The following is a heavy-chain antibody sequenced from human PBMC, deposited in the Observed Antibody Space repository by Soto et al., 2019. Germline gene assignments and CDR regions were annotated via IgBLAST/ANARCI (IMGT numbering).Heavy chain of an antibody. CDR2: IIPMFGTA. CDR3: AGEIDGYYGMDV. Sequence: QVQLVQSGAEVKKPGSSVKVSCKASGGTFSTDSISWVRQAPGQGLEWMGGIIPMFGTANNAQKFQGRVTITADEATRTAYMELGGLRSEDTAVYFCAGEIDGYYGMDVWGQGTTVTVAS. J-gene: IGHJ6*02. CDR1: GGTFSTDS. V-gene: IGHV1-69*12.